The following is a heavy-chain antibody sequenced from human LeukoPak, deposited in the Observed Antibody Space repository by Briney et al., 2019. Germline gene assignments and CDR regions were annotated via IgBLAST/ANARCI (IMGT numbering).Heavy chain of an antibody. CDR1: GYTLTELS. CDR2: FDPEDGET. Sequence: GASVKVSCKVSGYTLTELSMHWVRQAPGKGLEWMGGFDPEDGETIYAQKFQGRVTMTEDTSTDTAYMELSSLRSEDTAVYYCATGKHYYGSGIPSDYWGQGTLVTVSS. D-gene: IGHD3-10*01. V-gene: IGHV1-24*01. J-gene: IGHJ4*02. CDR3: ATGKHYYGSGIPSDY.